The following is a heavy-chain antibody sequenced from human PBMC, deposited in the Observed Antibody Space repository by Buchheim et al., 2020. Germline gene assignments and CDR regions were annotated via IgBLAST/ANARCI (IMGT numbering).Heavy chain of an antibody. CDR1: GFTFSDYN. CDR2: ISYDGINK. D-gene: IGHD1-1*01. Sequence: QVQLVESGGGVVQPGRSLRLSCAASGFTFSDYNMHWVRQAPGKGLEWVAVISYDGINKYYTDAVKGRFSISRDNSKNTLDLQMNSLRAEDSAIYYCAKGTLFHWNDGGVDYWSQGS. V-gene: IGHV3-30*18. J-gene: IGHJ4*02. CDR3: AKGTLFHWNDGGVDY.